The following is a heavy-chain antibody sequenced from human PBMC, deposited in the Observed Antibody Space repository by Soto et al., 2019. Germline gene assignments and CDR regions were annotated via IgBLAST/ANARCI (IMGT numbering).Heavy chain of an antibody. V-gene: IGHV4-34*01. J-gene: IGHJ6*02. CDR1: GGSFSGYY. D-gene: IGHD2-2*01. Sequence: SETLSLTCAVYGGSFSGYYWSWIRQPPGKGLEWIGEINHSGSTNYNPSLKSRVTISVDTSKDQFSLKLSSVTAADTAVYYCARGGCSSTSCYRNYYYYYYGMDVWGQGTTVTVSS. CDR2: INHSGST. CDR3: ARGGCSSTSCYRNYYYYYYGMDV.